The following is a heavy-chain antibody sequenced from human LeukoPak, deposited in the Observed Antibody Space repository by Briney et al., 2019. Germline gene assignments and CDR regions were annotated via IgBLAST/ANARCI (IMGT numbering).Heavy chain of an antibody. CDR3: ARDRDSSVSGLFN. V-gene: IGHV1-69*13. CDR2: IIPIFGTA. CDR1: GGTSSSYA. J-gene: IGHJ4*02. D-gene: IGHD6-25*01. Sequence: ASVKVSCKASGGTSSSYAISWVRQAPGQGLEWMGGIIPIFGTANYAQKFQGRVTITADESTSTAYMELSSLRSEDTAVYYCARDRDSSVSGLFNWGQGTLVTVSS.